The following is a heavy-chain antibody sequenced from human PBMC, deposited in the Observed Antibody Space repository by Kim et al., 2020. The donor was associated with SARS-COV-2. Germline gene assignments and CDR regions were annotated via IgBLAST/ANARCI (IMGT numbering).Heavy chain of an antibody. J-gene: IGHJ3*02. Sequence: SVKVSCKASGGTFSSYAISWVRQAPGQGLEWMGGIIPIFGTANYAQKFQGRVTITADESTSTAYMELSSLRSEDTAVYYCASTLRLQDYDILTGYYTGSDAFDIWGQGTMVTVSS. V-gene: IGHV1-69*13. CDR3: ASTLRLQDYDILTGYYTGSDAFDI. CDR1: GGTFSSYA. CDR2: IIPIFGTA. D-gene: IGHD3-9*01.